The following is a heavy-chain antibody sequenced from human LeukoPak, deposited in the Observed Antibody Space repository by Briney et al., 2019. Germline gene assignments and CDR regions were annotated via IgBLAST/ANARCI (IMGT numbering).Heavy chain of an antibody. CDR3: AKEGDYYGSGSYRDGFDI. Sequence: TGGSLRLSCAASGFTFSNYALHWVRQAPGKGLEWVAVISYDDTNKYYVDSVNGRFTISRDSFKNTLYLQMNSLRPEDTAVYYCAKEGDYYGSGSYRDGFDIWGQGTRATVSS. CDR2: ISYDDTNK. V-gene: IGHV3-30*04. J-gene: IGHJ3*02. CDR1: GFTFSNYA. D-gene: IGHD3-10*01.